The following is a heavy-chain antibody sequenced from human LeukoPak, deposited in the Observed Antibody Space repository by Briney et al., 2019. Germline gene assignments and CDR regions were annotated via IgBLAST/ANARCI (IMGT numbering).Heavy chain of an antibody. CDR2: ISPDESST. V-gene: IGHV3-74*01. J-gene: IGHJ3*02. D-gene: IGHD1-26*01. CDR1: GFTFSSYW. CDR3: ARDRGSLINAYDI. Sequence: PGGSLRLACAASGFTFSSYWMHWVRQAPGKGLVWVSRISPDESSTNYADSVKGRFTISRDNAKNTLYLQMNSLRAEDTAVYYCARDRGSLINAYDIWGQGTMVTVSS.